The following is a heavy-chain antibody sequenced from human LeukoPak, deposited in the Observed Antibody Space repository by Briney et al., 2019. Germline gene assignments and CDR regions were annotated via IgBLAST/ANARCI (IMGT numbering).Heavy chain of an antibody. CDR2: INPSGGST. CDR3: AREGPYSDSSRSRFDY. J-gene: IGHJ4*02. CDR1: GYTFTNYY. Sequence: ASVKVSCKASGYTFTNYYIHWVRQAPGQGLEWTGIINPSGGSTSYAQKFQGRVTMTRDTSTSTVYMELSSLRSVDTAVYYCAREGPYSDSSRSRFDYWGQGTLVTVSS. V-gene: IGHV1-46*01. D-gene: IGHD6-6*01.